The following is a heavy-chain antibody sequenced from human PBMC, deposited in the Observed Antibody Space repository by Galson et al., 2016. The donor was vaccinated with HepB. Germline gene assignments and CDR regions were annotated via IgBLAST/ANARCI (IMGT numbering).Heavy chain of an antibody. Sequence: SLRLSCAASGFTFSTYDLNWVRQAPGKGLEWVSYIRSNSDTIYYADSVKGRFTISRDNAKNSLYLQMNSLRAADTAVYYCVRDRYYDSSAYYERDGYFDSWGQGALVTVSS. J-gene: IGHJ4*02. D-gene: IGHD3-22*01. CDR2: IRSNSDTI. V-gene: IGHV3-48*01. CDR1: GFTFSTYD. CDR3: VRDRYYDSSAYYERDGYFDS.